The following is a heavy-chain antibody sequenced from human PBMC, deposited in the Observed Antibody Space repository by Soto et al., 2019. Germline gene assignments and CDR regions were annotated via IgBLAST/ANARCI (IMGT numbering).Heavy chain of an antibody. D-gene: IGHD2-2*01. CDR1: GGSFSGYY. CDR2: INHSGST. CDR3: ARALLYCSSTSCSTYYYFDY. V-gene: IGHV4-34*01. Sequence: PSETLSLTCAVYGGSFSGYYWSWIRQPPGKGLEWIGEINHSGSTNYNPSLKSRVTISVDTSKNQFSLKLSSVTAADTAVYYCARALLYCSSTSCSTYYYFDYWGQGTLVTVS. J-gene: IGHJ4*02.